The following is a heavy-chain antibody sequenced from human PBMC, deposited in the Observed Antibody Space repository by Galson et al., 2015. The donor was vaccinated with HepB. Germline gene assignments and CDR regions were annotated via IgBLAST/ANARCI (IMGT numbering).Heavy chain of an antibody. V-gene: IGHV3-30*18. CDR2: ISIDGSSK. D-gene: IGHD5-18*01. J-gene: IGHJ4*02. CDR3: VKEDAPMVHGDY. CDR1: GFAFNRFA. Sequence: SLRLSCAASGFAFNRFALHWVRQAPGKGLEWVAIISIDGSSKYYADSVKGRFTISRDNSKNTLFLQMNGLRVEDTAVYYCVKEDAPMVHGDYWGQGILVTVSS.